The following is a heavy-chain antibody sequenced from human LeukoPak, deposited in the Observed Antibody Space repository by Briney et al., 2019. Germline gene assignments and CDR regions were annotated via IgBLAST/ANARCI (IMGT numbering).Heavy chain of an antibody. CDR2: IKQDGSEK. V-gene: IGHV3-7*04. CDR1: GFTLSSHW. Sequence: PGGSLRLSCAASGFTLSSHWMSWVRQAPGKGLEWVANIKQDGSEKYYVDSVKGRFTISRDNAKNSLYLQMNSLRAEDTAVYYCARASTMIVDFDYWGQGTLVTVSS. J-gene: IGHJ4*02. D-gene: IGHD3-22*01. CDR3: ARASTMIVDFDY.